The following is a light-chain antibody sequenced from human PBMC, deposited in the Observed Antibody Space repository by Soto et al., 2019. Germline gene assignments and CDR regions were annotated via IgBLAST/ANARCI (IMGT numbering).Light chain of an antibody. CDR2: GAS. CDR3: QSYNNSPFS. CDR1: ESLSTY. V-gene: IGKV3-15*01. J-gene: IGKJ2*01. Sequence: EIVMTQSPATLSVSPGERVTLSCRASESLSTYLAWYQQKPGQAPRLLIYGASTRATGVPARFSGSGSATDFTLTISSLQSEDSAVYYCQSYNNSPFSFGQGTKLQIK.